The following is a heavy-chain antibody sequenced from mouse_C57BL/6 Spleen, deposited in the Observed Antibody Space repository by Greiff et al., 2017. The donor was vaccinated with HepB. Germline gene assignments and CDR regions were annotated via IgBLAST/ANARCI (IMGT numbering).Heavy chain of an antibody. D-gene: IGHD1-1*01. CDR2: INPSTGGT. V-gene: IGHV1-42*01. CDR1: GYSFTGYY. J-gene: IGHJ2*01. CDR3: ARCLITTESHYFDY. Sequence: VQLKQSGPELVKPGASVKISCKASGYSFTGYYMNWVKQSPEKSLEWIGEINPSTGGTTYNQKFKAKATLTVDKSSSTAYMQLKSLTSEDSAVYYCARCLITTESHYFDYWGQGTTLTVSS.